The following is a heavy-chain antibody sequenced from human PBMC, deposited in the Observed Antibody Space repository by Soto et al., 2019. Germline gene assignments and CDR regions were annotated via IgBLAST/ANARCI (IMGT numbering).Heavy chain of an antibody. Sequence: GGSLRLSCAASGFTFSSYSMNWVRQAPGKGLEWVSYISSSSSTIYYADTVKGRFTISRDNAKNSLYLQMNSLRAEDTAVYYCARDQSRYCSGGSCYSAAFDIWGQGKMVTVSS. V-gene: IGHV3-48*01. CDR2: ISSSSSTI. J-gene: IGHJ3*02. CDR3: ARDQSRYCSGGSCYSAAFDI. D-gene: IGHD2-15*01. CDR1: GFTFSSYS.